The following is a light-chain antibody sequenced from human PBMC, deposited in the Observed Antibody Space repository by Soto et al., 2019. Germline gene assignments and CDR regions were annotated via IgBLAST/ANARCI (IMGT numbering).Light chain of an antibody. CDR2: GVS. CDR3: SSYTFSNTWV. Sequence: QSALTQPASVSESLGQSNTISCSGTSSDIGGHNFVSWYQQLPGKTPKVLIYGVSNRPSGISNRFSGSKSGNTASLTISGLQAEDEADYYCSSYTFSNTWVFGGGTKLTVL. J-gene: IGLJ3*02. CDR1: SSDIGGHNF. V-gene: IGLV2-14*01.